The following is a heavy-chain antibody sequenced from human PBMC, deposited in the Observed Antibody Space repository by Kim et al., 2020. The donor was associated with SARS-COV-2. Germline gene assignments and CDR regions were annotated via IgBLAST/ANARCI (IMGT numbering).Heavy chain of an antibody. V-gene: IGHV4-59*01. D-gene: IGHD3-3*01. CDR1: GGSISSYY. J-gene: IGHJ5*02. Sequence: SETLSLTCTASGGSISSYYWSWIRQPPGKGLEWIGYIYYSGSTNYNPSLKSRVTISVDTSKNQFSLKLSSVTAADTAVYYCARVRRSTFFGVVNWFDPWGQGTLVTVSS. CDR2: IYYSGST. CDR3: ARVRRSTFFGVVNWFDP.